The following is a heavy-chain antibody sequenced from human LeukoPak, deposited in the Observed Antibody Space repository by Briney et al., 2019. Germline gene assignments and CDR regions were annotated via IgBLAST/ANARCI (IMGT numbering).Heavy chain of an antibody. J-gene: IGHJ5*02. CDR1: GFNFSSYS. V-gene: IGHV3-21*01. Sequence: SGGSLRLSCAASGFNFSSYSMNRVRQAPGKGLEWVSSISSSSSYISYADSVKGRFTISRDNAKNSLYLQMNSLRAEDTAVYYCAREMDTAIWFDPWGQGTLVTVSS. D-gene: IGHD5-18*01. CDR3: AREMDTAIWFDP. CDR2: ISSSSSYI.